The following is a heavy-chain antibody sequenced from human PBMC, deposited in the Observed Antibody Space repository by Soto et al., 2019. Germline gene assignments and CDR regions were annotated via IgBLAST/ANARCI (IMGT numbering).Heavy chain of an antibody. CDR3: ARSPATIAARPCWFDP. Sequence: SVKVSCKASGGTFSSYAISWVRQAPGQGLEWMGGIIPIFGTANYAQKFQGRVTITADESTSTAYMELSSLRSEDTAVYYCARSPATIAARPCWFDPWGQGTLVNVSS. CDR2: IIPIFGTA. V-gene: IGHV1-69*13. CDR1: GGTFSSYA. D-gene: IGHD6-6*01. J-gene: IGHJ5*02.